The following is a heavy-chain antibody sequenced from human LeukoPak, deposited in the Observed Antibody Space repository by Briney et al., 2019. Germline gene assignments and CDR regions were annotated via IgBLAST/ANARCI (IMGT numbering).Heavy chain of an antibody. CDR3: ARDSRLVFPYYYYYMDV. V-gene: IGHV4-61*02. Sequence: PSQTLSLTCTVSGGSISSGSYYWSWIRQPAGKGLEWIGRIYTSGSTNYNPSLKSRVTISVDTSKNQFSLKLSSVTAADTAVYYCARDSRLVFPYYYYYMDVWGKGTTVTVPS. J-gene: IGHJ6*03. CDR2: IYTSGST. CDR1: GGSISSGSYY. D-gene: IGHD6-6*01.